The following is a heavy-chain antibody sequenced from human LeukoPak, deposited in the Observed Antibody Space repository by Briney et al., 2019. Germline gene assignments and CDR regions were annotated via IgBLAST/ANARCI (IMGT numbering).Heavy chain of an antibody. Sequence: ASVKVSCKASGYTFTSYGISWVRQAPGQGLEWMGWISAYNGNTNYAQKLQGGVTMTTDTSTSTAYMELRSLRSDDTAVYYCARGLMVRATTLPFDYWGQGTLVTVSS. CDR2: ISAYNGNT. CDR3: ARGLMVRATTLPFDY. D-gene: IGHD3-10*01. V-gene: IGHV1-18*01. CDR1: GYTFTSYG. J-gene: IGHJ4*02.